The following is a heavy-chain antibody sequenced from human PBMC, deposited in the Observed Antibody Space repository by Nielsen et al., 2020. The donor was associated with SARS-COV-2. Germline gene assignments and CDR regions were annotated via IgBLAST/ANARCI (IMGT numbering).Heavy chain of an antibody. V-gene: IGHV3-64D*09. D-gene: IGHD3-3*01. Sequence: GESLKISCSASGFTFSSYAMHWVRQAPGKGLEYVSAISSNGGSTYYADSVKGRFTISRDNSKNTLYLQMSSLRAEDTAVYCCASAIFGVVINFKNKYGMDVWGQGTTVTVSS. CDR3: ASAIFGVVINFKNKYGMDV. J-gene: IGHJ6*02. CDR2: ISSNGGST. CDR1: GFTFSSYA.